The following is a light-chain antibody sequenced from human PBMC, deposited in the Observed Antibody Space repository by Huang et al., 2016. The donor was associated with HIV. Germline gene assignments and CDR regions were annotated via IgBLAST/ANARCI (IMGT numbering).Light chain of an antibody. V-gene: IGKV1-8*01. Sequence: AIRITQSPSSLSASTGDTVTITCRASQDVSDYLAWYQQKPGRAPNLFIYSASTLQGGVPSRFSGNGSATDFSLTINCLQSEDSGTYYCQQYSVYPWTFGQGTKV. CDR1: QDVSDY. J-gene: IGKJ1*01. CDR3: QQYSVYPWT. CDR2: SAS.